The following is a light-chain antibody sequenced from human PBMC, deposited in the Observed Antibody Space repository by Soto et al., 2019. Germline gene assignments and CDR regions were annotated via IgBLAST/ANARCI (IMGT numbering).Light chain of an antibody. J-gene: IGKJ3*01. CDR3: LHLNSYSPDT. Sequence: DIQLTQSPSFLSASVGDRVTITCRASQGISSYLAWYQQKPGKAPKLLIFAASTLQNGVPSRFXGSGSGTEFTLTISRLQPEDFATYYCLHLNSYSPDTFGPGTKVDIK. V-gene: IGKV1-9*01. CDR2: AAS. CDR1: QGISSY.